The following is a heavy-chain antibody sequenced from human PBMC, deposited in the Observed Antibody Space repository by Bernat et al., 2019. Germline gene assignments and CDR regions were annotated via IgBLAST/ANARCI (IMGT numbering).Heavy chain of an antibody. CDR2: IWYDGSNK. CDR1: GFTFSSYG. CDR3: ARLGSRWSLDY. D-gene: IGHD6-13*01. V-gene: IGHV3-33*01. J-gene: IGHJ4*02. Sequence: VQLLESGGTLVQPGRSLRLSCAASGFTFSSYGMHWVRQAPGKGLEWVAVIWYDGSNKYYTDSVKGRFTISRDNSENTVYLQMNSLRAEDTAVYYCARLGSRWSLDYWGQGTLVTVSS.